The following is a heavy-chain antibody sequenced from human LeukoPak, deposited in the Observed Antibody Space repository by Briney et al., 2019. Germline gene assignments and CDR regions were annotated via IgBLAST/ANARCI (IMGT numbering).Heavy chain of an antibody. V-gene: IGHV4-59*01. D-gene: IGHD6-13*01. CDR2: IYYSGST. J-gene: IGHJ6*03. Sequence: SETLSLTCTVSGGSISSYYWSWIRQPPGKGLEWIGYIYYSGSTNYNPSLKSRVTISVDTSKNQFSLKLSSVTAADTAVYYCARVRQQLRYYYMDVWGKRTTVTISS. CDR3: ARVRQQLRYYYMDV. CDR1: GGSISSYY.